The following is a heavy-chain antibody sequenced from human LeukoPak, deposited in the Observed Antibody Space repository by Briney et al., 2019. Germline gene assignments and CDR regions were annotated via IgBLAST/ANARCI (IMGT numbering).Heavy chain of an antibody. Sequence: SETLSLTCTVSGGSISSYYWSWIRQPPGKGLEWIGYIYYSGSTNYNPSLKSRVTISVDTSKNQFSPKLSSVTAADTAVYYCAREQRGYYFDYWGQGTLVTVSS. V-gene: IGHV4-59*01. CDR1: GGSISSYY. CDR3: AREQRGYYFDY. CDR2: IYYSGST. J-gene: IGHJ4*02. D-gene: IGHD3-3*01.